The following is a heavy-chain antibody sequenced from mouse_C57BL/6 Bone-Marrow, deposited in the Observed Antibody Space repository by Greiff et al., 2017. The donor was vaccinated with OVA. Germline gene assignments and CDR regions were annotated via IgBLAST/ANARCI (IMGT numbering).Heavy chain of an antibody. D-gene: IGHD2-5*01. Sequence: VMLVESGEGLVKPGGSLKLSCAASGFTFSSYAMSWVRQTPEKRLEWVAYISSGGDYIYYADTVKGRFTISRDNARNTLYLQMSSLKSEDTAMYYCTREYSNYSYYFDYWGQGTTLTVSS. CDR1: GFTFSSYA. CDR3: TREYSNYSYYFDY. CDR2: ISSGGDYI. V-gene: IGHV5-9-1*02. J-gene: IGHJ2*01.